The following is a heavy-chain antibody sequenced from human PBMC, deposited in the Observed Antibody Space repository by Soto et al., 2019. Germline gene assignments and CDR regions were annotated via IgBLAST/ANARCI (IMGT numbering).Heavy chain of an antibody. D-gene: IGHD3-3*01. J-gene: IGHJ6*02. Sequence: ESLKISCKGSGYSFTSYWIGWVRQMPGKGLEWMGIIYPGDSDTRYSPSFQGQVTISADKSISTAYLQWSSLKASDTAMYYCARGAAGGFLEWLPLDVWGQGTTVTVSS. CDR3: ARGAAGGFLEWLPLDV. CDR2: IYPGDSDT. V-gene: IGHV5-51*01. CDR1: GYSFTSYW.